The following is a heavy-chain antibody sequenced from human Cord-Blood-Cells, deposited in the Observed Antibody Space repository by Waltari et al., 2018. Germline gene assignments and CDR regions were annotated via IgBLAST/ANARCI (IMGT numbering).Heavy chain of an antibody. D-gene: IGHD6-13*01. CDR1: GGSISSYY. J-gene: IGHJ2*01. CDR2: IYYSGST. CDR3: ARHLSTANNWYFDL. Sequence: QVQLQESGPGLVKPSETLSLTCTVSGGSISSYYWSWIRQPPGKGLEWIGYIYYSGSTNYNPSLKSRVTISVDTSKNQFSQKLSSVTAADTAVYYCARHLSTANNWYFDLWGRGTLVTVSS. V-gene: IGHV4-59*08.